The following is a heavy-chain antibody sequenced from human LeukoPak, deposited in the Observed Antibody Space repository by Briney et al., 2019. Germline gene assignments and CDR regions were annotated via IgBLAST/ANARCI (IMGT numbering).Heavy chain of an antibody. CDR2: ISSNGGST. CDR3: VKDEYNSSWVSFGNDGMDV. V-gene: IGHV3-64D*06. Sequence: PGGSLRLSCSASVLTFSSYAMHWIRQAPGKGLEYVSTISSNGGSTYYADSVKGRFTISRDNSKNTLYLQMSSLRAEDTAVYYCVKDEYNSSWVSFGNDGMDVWGQGTTVTVSS. J-gene: IGHJ6*02. CDR1: VLTFSSYA. D-gene: IGHD6-13*01.